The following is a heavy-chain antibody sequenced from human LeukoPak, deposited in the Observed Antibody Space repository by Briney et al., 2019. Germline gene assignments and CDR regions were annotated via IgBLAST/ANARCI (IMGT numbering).Heavy chain of an antibody. J-gene: IGHJ4*02. CDR1: GGSISSSSYY. D-gene: IGHD5-18*01. Sequence: SETLSLTCTVSGGSISSSSYYWGWIRQPPGKGLEWIGSIYYSGSTYYNPSLKSRVTISVDTSKNQFSLKLSSVTAADTAVYYCARQVGYSYSTFDYWGQGTLVTVSS. V-gene: IGHV4-39*01. CDR3: ARQVGYSYSTFDY. CDR2: IYYSGST.